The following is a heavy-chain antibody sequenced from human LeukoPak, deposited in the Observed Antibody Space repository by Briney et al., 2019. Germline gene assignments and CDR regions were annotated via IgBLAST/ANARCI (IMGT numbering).Heavy chain of an antibody. CDR1: GGSISSYY. J-gene: IGHJ6*03. D-gene: IGHD1-26*01. Sequence: SETLSLTCTVSGGSISSYYWSWIRQPPGKGLEWIGYIYTSGSTNYNPSLKSRVTISVDTSKDQFSLKLSSVTAADTAVYYCARHFGSGRGYYYMDVWGKGTTVTVSS. CDR2: IYTSGST. CDR3: ARHFGSGRGYYYMDV. V-gene: IGHV4-4*09.